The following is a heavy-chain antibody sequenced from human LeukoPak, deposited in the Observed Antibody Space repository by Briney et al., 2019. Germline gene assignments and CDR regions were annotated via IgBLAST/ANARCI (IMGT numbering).Heavy chain of an antibody. CDR1: GFSVSSNY. Sequence: GGSLRLSCAASGFSVSSNYMSWVRQAPGKGLEWVSAISGSGGSTYYADSVKGRFAISRDNSKNTMYLQMNSLRAEDTAVYYCAKDPDCTSGICYTFFDYWGQGTLVTVSS. CDR2: ISGSGGST. CDR3: AKDPDCTSGICYTFFDY. D-gene: IGHD2-8*01. J-gene: IGHJ4*02. V-gene: IGHV3-23*01.